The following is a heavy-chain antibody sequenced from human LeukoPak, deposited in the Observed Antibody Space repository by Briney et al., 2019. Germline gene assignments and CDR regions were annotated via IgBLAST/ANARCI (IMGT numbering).Heavy chain of an antibody. CDR2: INHSGST. V-gene: IGHV4-34*01. D-gene: IGHD4-17*01. J-gene: IGHJ3*02. CDR3: ARDLTTVTTHDAFDI. Sequence: SETLSLTCAVYGGSLSGYYWSWIRQPPGKGLEWIGEINHSGSTNYNPSLKSRVTISVDTSKNQFSLKLSSVTAADTAAYYCARDLTTVTTHDAFDIWGQGTMVTVSS. CDR1: GGSLSGYY.